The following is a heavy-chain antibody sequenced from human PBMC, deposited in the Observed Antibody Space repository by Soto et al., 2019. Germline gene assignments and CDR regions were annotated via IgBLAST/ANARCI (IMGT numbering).Heavy chain of an antibody. CDR1: GFTFSSYA. V-gene: IGHV3-30-3*01. CDR3: ARDLNTNYVY. D-gene: IGHD4-4*01. Sequence: GGSLRLSCAASGFTFSSYAMHWVRQAPGKGLEWVAVISYDENNKSYVDSLKGRFTISRDNSKNTLYLQMSSLRAEDTAVYYCARDLNTNYVYWGQGTLVTVSS. J-gene: IGHJ4*02. CDR2: ISYDENNK.